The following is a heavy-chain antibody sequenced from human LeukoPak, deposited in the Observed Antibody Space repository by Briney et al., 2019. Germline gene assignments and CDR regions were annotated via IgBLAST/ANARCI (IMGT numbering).Heavy chain of an antibody. CDR3: ASEGYCSGGSCYPDDAFDI. CDR1: GFTFSSYE. V-gene: IGHV3-48*03. J-gene: IGHJ3*02. Sequence: GGSLRLSCAASGFTFSSYEMNWVRQAPGKGQEWLSYISGSGSNRYYADSVKGRFTISRDNAKNSLYLQMNSLRAEDTAVYYCASEGYCSGGSCYPDDAFDIWGQGTMVTVSS. CDR2: ISGSGSNR. D-gene: IGHD2-15*01.